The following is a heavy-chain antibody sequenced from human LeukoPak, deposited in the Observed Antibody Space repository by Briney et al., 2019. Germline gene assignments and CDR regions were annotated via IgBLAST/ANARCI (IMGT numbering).Heavy chain of an antibody. CDR2: IYSGGST. Sequence: PGGSLRLSCAASGFTFSSYAMSWVRQAPGKGLEWVSVIYSGGSTYYADSVKGRFTISRDNSKNTLYLQMNSLRAEDTAVYYCAREKTEAADAFDIWGQGTMVTVSS. V-gene: IGHV3-53*01. D-gene: IGHD6-13*01. CDR1: GFTFSSYA. CDR3: AREKTEAADAFDI. J-gene: IGHJ3*02.